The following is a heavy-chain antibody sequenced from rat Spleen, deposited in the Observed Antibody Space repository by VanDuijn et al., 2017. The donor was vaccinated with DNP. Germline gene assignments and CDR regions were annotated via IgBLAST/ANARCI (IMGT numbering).Heavy chain of an antibody. CDR1: GFSLTDYS. CDR3: TRETAEFTVGPMDA. V-gene: IGHV2-19*01. Sequence: QVQLKESGPGLVQPSQTLSLTCTVSGFSLTDYSVHWVRPPPGKGLEWMGRIRTNGITDYNSALTSRLSISRDTSKSQVFLKMNSLQTDDTAIYFCTRETAEFTVGPMDAWGQGTSVTVSS. J-gene: IGHJ4*01. CDR2: IRTNGIT. D-gene: IGHD1-1*01.